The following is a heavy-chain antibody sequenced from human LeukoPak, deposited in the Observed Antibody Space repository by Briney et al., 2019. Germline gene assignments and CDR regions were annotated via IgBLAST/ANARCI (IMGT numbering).Heavy chain of an antibody. D-gene: IGHD3-22*01. CDR2: INTNTGNP. J-gene: IGHJ4*02. CDR3: ARGGGTMIVVAPEFDY. V-gene: IGHV7-4-1*02. Sequence: ASVKVSCKASGYTFTSYAMNWVRQAPGQGLVWMGWINTNTGNPTYAQGFTGRFVFSLDTSVSTAYLQISSLKAEDTAVYYCARGGGTMIVVAPEFDYWGQGTLVTVSS. CDR1: GYTFTSYA.